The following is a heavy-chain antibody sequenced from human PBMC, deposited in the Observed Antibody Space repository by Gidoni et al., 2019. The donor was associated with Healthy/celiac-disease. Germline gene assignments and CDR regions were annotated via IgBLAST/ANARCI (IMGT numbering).Heavy chain of an antibody. CDR1: GFTFSSDA. V-gene: IGHV3-23*01. CDR3: AKSGRVVVVAARDY. Sequence: VQLLESGGGLVQPGGSLRLSCAASGFTFSSDAMSWVRQAPGKGREWVTAISGRGGSTYYADAVKGRFTISRDNSKNTLDLQMNSLRAEDTAVYYCAKSGRVVVVAARDYWGQGTLVTVSS. J-gene: IGHJ4*02. CDR2: ISGRGGST. D-gene: IGHD2-15*01.